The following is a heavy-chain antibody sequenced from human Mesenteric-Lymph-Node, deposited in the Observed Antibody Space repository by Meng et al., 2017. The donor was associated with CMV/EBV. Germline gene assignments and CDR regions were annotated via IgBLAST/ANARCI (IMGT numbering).Heavy chain of an antibody. J-gene: IGHJ4*02. D-gene: IGHD3-3*01. CDR3: AREKGDFWSGYTYYFDY. CDR1: GFTFSDYY. CDR2: ISSSGSTI. V-gene: IGHV3-11*04. Sequence: GESLKISCAASGFTFSDYYMSWIRQAPGKGLEWVSYISSSGSTIYYADSVKGRFTISRDNAKNSLYLQMNSLRAEDSAVYYCAREKGDFWSGYTYYFDYWGQGTLVTVSS.